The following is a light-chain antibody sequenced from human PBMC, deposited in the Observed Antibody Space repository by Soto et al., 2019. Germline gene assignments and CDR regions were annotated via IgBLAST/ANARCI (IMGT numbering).Light chain of an antibody. V-gene: IGKV1-5*03. CDR3: QQYNTYLYT. Sequence: DIQMTQSPSTLSASVGDRVTITCRASQSISSWLAWYQQKPGKAPKLLIDKASSLESGVPSRFSGSGSGTEFTLTISSLQPDDFANYYCQQYNTYLYTFGQGTKL. J-gene: IGKJ2*01. CDR2: KAS. CDR1: QSISSW.